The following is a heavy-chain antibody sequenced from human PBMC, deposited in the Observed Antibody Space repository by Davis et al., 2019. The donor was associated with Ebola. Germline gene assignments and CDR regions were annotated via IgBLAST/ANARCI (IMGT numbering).Heavy chain of an antibody. J-gene: IGHJ6*02. CDR1: GYSFTSYW. CDR3: ARLDTAMVTVHYYYGMDV. CDR2: IDPSDSYT. Sequence: GESLKISCKGSGYSFTSYWISWVRQMPGKGLEWMGRIDPSDSYTNYSPSFQGHVTISADKSISTAYLQWSSLKASDTAMYYCARLDTAMVTVHYYYGMDVWGQGTTVTVSS. D-gene: IGHD5-18*01. V-gene: IGHV5-10-1*01.